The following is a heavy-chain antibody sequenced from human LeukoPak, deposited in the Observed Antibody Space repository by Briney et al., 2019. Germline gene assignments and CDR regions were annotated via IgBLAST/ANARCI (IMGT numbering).Heavy chain of an antibody. CDR1: GGSISSYY. V-gene: IGHV4-59*08. CDR2: IYNSGST. Sequence: SETLSLTCTVSGGSISSYYWSWIRQPPGKGLEWIGYIYNSGSTNHNPSLKSRVTISVDTSKNQFSLKLSSVTAADTAVYYCARRLAVAGGYFDYWGQGSLVTVSS. CDR3: ARRLAVAGGYFDY. D-gene: IGHD6-19*01. J-gene: IGHJ4*02.